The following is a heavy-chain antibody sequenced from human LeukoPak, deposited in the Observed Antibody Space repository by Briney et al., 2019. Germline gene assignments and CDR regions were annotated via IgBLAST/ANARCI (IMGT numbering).Heavy chain of an antibody. D-gene: IGHD1-26*01. CDR3: SRGFKREAVSNWLDP. CDR1: GGSISSYY. J-gene: IGHJ5*02. V-gene: IGHV4-59*01. Sequence: PSETLSLTCTVSGGSISSYYWSWIRQPPGKGLEWVGYIYYSGSTNYNPSLKSRVTISVDTSKNQFSLKLSSVSAADRAVYYFSRGFKREAVSNWLDPWGQGTLVTVSS. CDR2: IYYSGST.